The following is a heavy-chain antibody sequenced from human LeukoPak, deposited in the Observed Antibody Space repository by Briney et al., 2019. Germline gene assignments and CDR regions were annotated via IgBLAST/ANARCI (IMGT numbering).Heavy chain of an antibody. Sequence: PSETLSLTCTVSGYSISSGYYWGWIRQPPGKGLEWIGSIYHSGSTYYNPSLKSRVTISVDTSKNQFSLKLSSVTAADTAVYYCARKGYCSSTSCYLGRPLNWFDPWGQGTLVTVSS. CDR1: GYSISSGYY. D-gene: IGHD2-2*01. CDR2: IYHSGST. V-gene: IGHV4-38-2*02. J-gene: IGHJ5*02. CDR3: ARKGYCSSTSCYLGRPLNWFDP.